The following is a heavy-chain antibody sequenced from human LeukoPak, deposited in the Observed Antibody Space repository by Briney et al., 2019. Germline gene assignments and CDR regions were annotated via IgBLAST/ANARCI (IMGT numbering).Heavy chain of an antibody. CDR2: ISSSSSYI. J-gene: IGHJ3*02. V-gene: IGHV3-21*01. D-gene: IGHD1-26*01. CDR1: GFTFSSYS. CDR3: ARVALVGATTFYAFDI. Sequence: GGSLRLSCAASGFTFSSYSMNWVRQAPGKGLEWVSSISSSSSYIYYADSVKGRFTISRDNAKNSLYLQMNSLRAEDTAVYYCARVALVGATTFYAFDIWGQGTMVTVSS.